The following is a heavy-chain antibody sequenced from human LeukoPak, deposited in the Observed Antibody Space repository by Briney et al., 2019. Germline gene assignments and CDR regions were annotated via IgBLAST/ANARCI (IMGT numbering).Heavy chain of an antibody. V-gene: IGHV3-11*01. J-gene: IGHJ6*02. CDR3: ATWDGPSAGLAV. D-gene: IGHD1-26*01. CDR1: GVTFTDY. Sequence: PGGSLRLSCAAASGVTFTDYISWIRQAPGKGLEWVSYFRNSDSPVYYADSVKGRFTISRDNAKDSLYLQMNSLRAEDTAVYFCATWDGPSAGLAVWGQGTTVTVTS. CDR2: FRNSDSPV.